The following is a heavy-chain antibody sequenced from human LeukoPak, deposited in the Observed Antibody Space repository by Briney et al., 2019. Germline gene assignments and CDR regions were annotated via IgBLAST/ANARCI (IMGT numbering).Heavy chain of an antibody. V-gene: IGHV3-48*04. D-gene: IGHD3-16*01. J-gene: IGHJ4*02. Sequence: PGGSLRLSCAASGFPFSSYIMTWVRQAPGKGLEWVSYISSSSSAIYYADSVKGRFTVSRDNAKNSLYLQMNSLRADDTAVYYCARDSGGITEDFDYWGQGALVTVSS. CDR3: ARDSGGITEDFDY. CDR2: ISSSSSAI. CDR1: GFPFSSYI.